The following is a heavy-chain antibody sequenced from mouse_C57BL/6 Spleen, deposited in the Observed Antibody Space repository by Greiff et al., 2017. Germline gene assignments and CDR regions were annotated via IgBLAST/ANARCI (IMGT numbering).Heavy chain of an antibody. V-gene: IGHV5-17*01. CDR3: ARGTAQAPDY. D-gene: IGHD3-2*02. CDR1: GFTFSDYG. Sequence: EVKLVESGGGLVKPGGSLKLSCAASGFTFSDYGMHWVRQAPEKGLEWVAYISSGSSTIYYADTVKGRFTISRDNAKNTLFLQMTSLRSEDTAMYYCARGTAQAPDYWGQGTTLTVSS. J-gene: IGHJ2*01. CDR2: ISSGSSTI.